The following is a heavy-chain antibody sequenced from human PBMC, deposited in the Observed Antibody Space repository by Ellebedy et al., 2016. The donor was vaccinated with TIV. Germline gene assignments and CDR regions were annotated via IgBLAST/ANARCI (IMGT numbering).Heavy chain of an antibody. CDR2: INPNSGDT. J-gene: IGHJ6*03. V-gene: IGHV1-2*02. D-gene: IGHD3-22*01. Sequence: ASVKVSXKASGYIFTGHYMQWVRQAPGQGPEWMGWINPNSGDTKFAQKFQGRVTMTLDTSTTTAYMELSRLRSDDTAVYYCARGVIAYYYYYMDVWGEGTPVTVSS. CDR1: GYIFTGHY. CDR3: ARGVIAYYYYYMDV.